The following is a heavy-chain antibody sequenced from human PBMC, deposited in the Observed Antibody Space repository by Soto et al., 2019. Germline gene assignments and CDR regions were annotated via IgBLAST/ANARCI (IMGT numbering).Heavy chain of an antibody. V-gene: IGHV3-23*01. CDR1: GFTFSNYA. D-gene: IGHD5-18*01. CDR2: ISGSGGST. J-gene: IGHJ5*02. Sequence: PGGSLRLSCAASGFTFSNYAMAWVRQAPGKGLEWVSGISGSGGSTYYADSVKGRFTIPRDISNNTLYLQMNSLRAEDTAVYYCAKAPEAMVPDGGFSWGQGTLVTVSS. CDR3: AKAPEAMVPDGGFS.